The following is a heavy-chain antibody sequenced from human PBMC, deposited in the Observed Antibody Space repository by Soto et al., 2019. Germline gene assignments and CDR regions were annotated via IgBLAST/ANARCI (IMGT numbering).Heavy chain of an antibody. V-gene: IGHV1-58*01. J-gene: IGHJ6*02. D-gene: IGHD2-2*01. CDR2: IVVGSGNT. CDR3: AADGSFPNCSSTSRYDGGADYYYYYGMDV. Sequence: SVKVSCKASGFTFTSSAVQWVRQARGQRLEWIGWIVVGSGNTNYAQKFQERVTITRDMSTSTAYMELSSLRSEDTAVYYCAADGSFPNCSSTSRYDGGADYYYYYGMDVWGQGTTVTVSS. CDR1: GFTFTSSA.